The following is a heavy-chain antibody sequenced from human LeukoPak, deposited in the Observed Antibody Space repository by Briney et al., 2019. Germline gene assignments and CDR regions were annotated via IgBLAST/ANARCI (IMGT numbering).Heavy chain of an antibody. CDR3: ARVYSVSWLLGWYFDL. J-gene: IGHJ2*01. CDR2: IYYSGST. V-gene: IGHV4-59*08. D-gene: IGHD5/OR15-5a*01. Sequence: SETLSLTCTVSGGSISSYYWSWIRQSPGKGLEWIGYIYYSGSTNYNPSLKSRVTISVDTSKNQFSLKLSSVTAADTAVYYCARVYSVSWLLGWYFDLWGRGTLVTVSS. CDR1: GGSISSYY.